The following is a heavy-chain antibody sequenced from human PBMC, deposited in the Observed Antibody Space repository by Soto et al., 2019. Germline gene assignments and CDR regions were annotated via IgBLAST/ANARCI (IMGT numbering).Heavy chain of an antibody. J-gene: IGHJ3*01. CDR2: ISSHRRDT. CDR1: GFTFYNYG. Sequence: QVQLVESGGGVVQPGTSLRLSCAASGFTFYNYGMHWVRQAPGTGLEWVAAISSHRRDTYYADSVTGRLTISRDNSKNTLYLQMHSLRDEDTAVYYCAKDQGIAASHGIDWGQGTMVTVSS. CDR3: AKDQGIAASHGID. V-gene: IGHV3-30*18. D-gene: IGHD6-13*01.